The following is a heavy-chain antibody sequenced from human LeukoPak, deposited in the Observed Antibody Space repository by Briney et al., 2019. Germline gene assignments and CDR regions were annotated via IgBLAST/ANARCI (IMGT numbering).Heavy chain of an antibody. V-gene: IGHV1-69*04. CDR1: GGIFSSYA. Sequence: SVKVSCKASGGIFSSYAISWVRQAPGQGLEWMGRIIPILGIANYAQKFQGRVTITADKSTSTAYMELSSLRSEDTAVYYCARDRTTVVTPTAFDIWGQGTMVTVSS. D-gene: IGHD4-23*01. CDR2: IIPILGIA. J-gene: IGHJ3*02. CDR3: ARDRTTVVTPTAFDI.